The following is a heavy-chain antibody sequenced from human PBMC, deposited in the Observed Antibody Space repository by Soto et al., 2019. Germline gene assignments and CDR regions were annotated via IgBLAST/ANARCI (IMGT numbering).Heavy chain of an antibody. J-gene: IGHJ4*02. CDR3: ARLVYDTRLNYMYFDF. Sequence: SETLSLTCTVSGGSVRDGCYYWAWLRQPPGKGLEWIGHIYHSGSTIYNPSLKRRVAISVDTSKNQFSLKLTSVTAADTAIYFCARLVYDTRLNYMYFDFWGQGTLVTVSS. CDR1: GGSVRDGCYY. CDR2: IYHSGST. D-gene: IGHD3-10*01. V-gene: IGHV4-61*01.